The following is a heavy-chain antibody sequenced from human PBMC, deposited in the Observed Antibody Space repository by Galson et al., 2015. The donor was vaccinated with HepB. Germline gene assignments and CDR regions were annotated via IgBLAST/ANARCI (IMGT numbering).Heavy chain of an antibody. CDR2: ISSSGSTI. V-gene: IGHV3-11*04. J-gene: IGHJ4*02. CDR3: ARDRSVDTAMVTHFDY. Sequence: SLRLSCAASGFTFSDYYMSWIRQAPGKGLEWVSYISSSGSTIYYADSVKGRFTISRDNAKNSLYLQMNSLRAEDTAVYYCARDRSVDTAMVTHFDYWGQGTLVTVSS. D-gene: IGHD5-18*01. CDR1: GFTFSDYY.